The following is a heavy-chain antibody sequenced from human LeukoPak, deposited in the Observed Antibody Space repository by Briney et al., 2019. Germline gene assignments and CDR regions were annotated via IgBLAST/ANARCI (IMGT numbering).Heavy chain of an antibody. CDR2: IRSKANNYAT. J-gene: IGHJ4*02. D-gene: IGHD3-22*01. Sequence: GGSLRLSCATSGFTFSGSAIHWVRQASGKGLEWVGRIRSKANNYATTDVASVRGRFTISRDDSKNTAYLQMNSLKTEDTAVYYCTRPSFDSSVSGVVYWGQGTLVTVSS. CDR1: GFTFSGSA. CDR3: TRPSFDSSVSGVVY. V-gene: IGHV3-73*01.